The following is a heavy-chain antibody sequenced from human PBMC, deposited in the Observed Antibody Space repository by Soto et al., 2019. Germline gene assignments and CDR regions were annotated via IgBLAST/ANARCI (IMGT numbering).Heavy chain of an antibody. CDR2: IWYDGSNK. V-gene: IGHV3-33*01. Sequence: PGGSLRLSCAASGFTFSSYGMHWVRQAPGKGLEWVAVIWYDGSNKYYADSVKGRFTISRDNSKNTLYLQMNSLRAEDTAVYYCARVMGIAVAGTGYYYYGMDVWGQGTTVTVSS. CDR3: ARVMGIAVAGTGYYYYGMDV. D-gene: IGHD6-19*01. J-gene: IGHJ6*02. CDR1: GFTFSSYG.